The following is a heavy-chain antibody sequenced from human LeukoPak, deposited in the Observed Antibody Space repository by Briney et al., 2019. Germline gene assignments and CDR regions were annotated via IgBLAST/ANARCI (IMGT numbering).Heavy chain of an antibody. CDR1: GFTFTSYA. D-gene: IGHD3-10*01. CDR3: ARVTYGSGTYGAFDY. Sequence: GGSLRLSCAASGFTFTSYAMSWVRQAPGKGLEWVSGISGSGGSTNYADSVKGRFTISRDNSKNTLYLQMNSLRAEDTAVYYCARVTYGSGTYGAFDYWGQGTLVTVSS. CDR2: ISGSGGST. V-gene: IGHV3-23*01. J-gene: IGHJ4*02.